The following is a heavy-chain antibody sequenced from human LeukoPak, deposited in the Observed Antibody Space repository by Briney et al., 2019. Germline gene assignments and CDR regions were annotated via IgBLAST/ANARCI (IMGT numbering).Heavy chain of an antibody. Sequence: ASVKVSCKASGYTFTGYYMHWVRQAPGQGLEWMGWISAYNGNTNYAQKLQGRVTMTTDTSTSTAYMELRSLRSDDTAVYYCARVHVEAMIVVARLGAFDIWGQGTMVTVSS. D-gene: IGHD3-22*01. J-gene: IGHJ3*02. CDR3: ARVHVEAMIVVARLGAFDI. V-gene: IGHV1-18*04. CDR1: GYTFTGYY. CDR2: ISAYNGNT.